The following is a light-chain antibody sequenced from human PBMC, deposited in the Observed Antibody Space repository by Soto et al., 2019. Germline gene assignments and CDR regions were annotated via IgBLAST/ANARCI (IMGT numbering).Light chain of an antibody. Sequence: QSALTQPASVSGSPGQSITISCTGTSSDVGGYNYVSWYQQHPGKAPKLMIYDVSNRPSEVSNRFSGSKSGNTASLTISGLQAEDEADYYCSSHTSSAYVVFGGGTKVTVL. V-gene: IGLV2-14*01. CDR1: SSDVGGYNY. J-gene: IGLJ2*01. CDR3: SSHTSSAYVV. CDR2: DVS.